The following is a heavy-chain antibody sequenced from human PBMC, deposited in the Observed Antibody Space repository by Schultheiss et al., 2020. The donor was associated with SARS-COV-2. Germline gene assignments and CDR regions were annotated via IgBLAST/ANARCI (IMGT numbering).Heavy chain of an antibody. CDR1: GGSISSGGYY. J-gene: IGHJ6*02. CDR3: ARVGRGTAPLYYGMDV. Sequence: SQTLSLTCTVSGGSISSGGYYWSWIRQPPGKGLEWIGYIYYSGSTNYNPSLKSRVTISVDTSKNQFSLKLSSVTAADTAVYYCARVGRGTAPLYYGMDVWGQGTTVTVSS. CDR2: IYYSGST. D-gene: IGHD1-26*01. V-gene: IGHV4-61*08.